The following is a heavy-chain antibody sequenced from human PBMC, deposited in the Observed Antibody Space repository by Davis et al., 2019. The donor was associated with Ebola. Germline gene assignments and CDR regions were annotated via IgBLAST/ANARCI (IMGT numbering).Heavy chain of an antibody. CDR3: TSTTVTNDY. V-gene: IGHV3-73*01. D-gene: IGHD4-17*01. J-gene: IGHJ4*02. CDR1: GFTFSGSA. Sequence: GESLKISCAASGFTFSGSAMHWVRQASGKGLEWVGRFRSKANSYATAYAASVKGRFTISRDDSKNTAYLQMNSLKTEDTAVYYCTSTTVTNDYWGQGTLVTVSS. CDR2: FRSKANSYAT.